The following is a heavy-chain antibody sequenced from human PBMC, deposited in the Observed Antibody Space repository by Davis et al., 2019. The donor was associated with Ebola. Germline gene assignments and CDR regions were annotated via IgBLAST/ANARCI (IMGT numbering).Heavy chain of an antibody. CDR3: ARRRITIFGVVIGTGIRGGMDV. Sequence: ESLKISCAASGFTFSSYSMNWVRQAPGKGLEWIEEINHSGSTNYNPSLKSRVTISVDTSKNKFSLKLTSVTAADTAVYYCARRRITIFGVVIGTGIRGGMDVWGQGTTVTVSS. D-gene: IGHD3-3*01. CDR1: GFTFSSYS. CDR2: INHSGST. V-gene: IGHV4-34*01. J-gene: IGHJ6*02.